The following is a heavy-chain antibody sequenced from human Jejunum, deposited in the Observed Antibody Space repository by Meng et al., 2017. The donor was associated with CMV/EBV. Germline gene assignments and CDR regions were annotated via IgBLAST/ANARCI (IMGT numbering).Heavy chain of an antibody. Sequence: EYTFTDDEVNWVRQAPGQGLEWMGHINPYTGDTNNEKKLQGRVTMTRDTSTNTVYMGLTRLRSDDTALYYCANDGGSFRDYYFDSWCQGTPVTVSS. V-gene: IGHV1-2*06. CDR1: EYTFTDDE. CDR2: INPYTGDT. D-gene: IGHD3-16*01. J-gene: IGHJ4*02. CDR3: ANDGGSFRDYYFDS.